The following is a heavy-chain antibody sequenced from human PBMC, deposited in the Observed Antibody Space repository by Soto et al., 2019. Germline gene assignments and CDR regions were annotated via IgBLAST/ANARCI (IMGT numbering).Heavy chain of an antibody. CDR2: IYHSGST. V-gene: IGHV4-30-2*01. CDR1: GGSISSGGYS. J-gene: IGHJ5*02. D-gene: IGHD3-3*01. CDR3: ARVYYDFWSGYPNWFDP. Sequence: LSLTCAVSGGSISSGGYSWSWIRQPPGKGLEWIGYIYHSGSTYYNPSLKSRVTISVDRSKNQFSLKLSSVTAADTAVYYCARVYYDFWSGYPNWFDPWGQGTLVTVSS.